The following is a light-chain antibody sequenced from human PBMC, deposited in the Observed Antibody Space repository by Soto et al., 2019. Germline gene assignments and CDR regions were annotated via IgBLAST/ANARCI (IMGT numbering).Light chain of an antibody. CDR1: QSVSSY. J-gene: IGKJ1*01. CDR2: DAS. V-gene: IGKV3-11*01. Sequence: EIVLTQSPATLSLSPGERATLSCRASQSVSSYLAWYQQKPGQAPRLLIYDASNRATGIPARFSGSGSGTDVTLTISSLEPADFAVYYCQQRSNWPPTFGQGTTVEIK. CDR3: QQRSNWPPT.